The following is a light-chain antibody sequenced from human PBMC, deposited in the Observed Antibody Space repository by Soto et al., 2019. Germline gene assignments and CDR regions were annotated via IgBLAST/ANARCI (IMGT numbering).Light chain of an antibody. CDR2: QDN. Sequence: SYELTQPPSVSVSPGQTASITCSGDKLGDKYACWYQQKPGQSPLLVIYQDNKRPSGIPERFSASNSGNTATLTISGTQAMDEADYYCQTWDSSTAVFGGGTKLTVL. V-gene: IGLV3-1*01. CDR3: QTWDSSTAV. CDR1: KLGDKY. J-gene: IGLJ2*01.